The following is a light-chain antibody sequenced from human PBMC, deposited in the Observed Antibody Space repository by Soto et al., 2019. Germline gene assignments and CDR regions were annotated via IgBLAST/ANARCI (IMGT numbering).Light chain of an antibody. V-gene: IGLV8-61*01. CDR2: NTY. CDR3: VLYMGSGISV. CDR1: SGSVSTSYY. J-gene: IGLJ2*01. Sequence: QTVVTQEPSFSVSPGGTVTLTCGLSSGSVSTSYYPSWYQQTPGQAPRTLIYNTYTRSSGVPDLFSASILGDKAALTITGAQADDESDYYCVLYMGSGISVFGGGTQLTVL.